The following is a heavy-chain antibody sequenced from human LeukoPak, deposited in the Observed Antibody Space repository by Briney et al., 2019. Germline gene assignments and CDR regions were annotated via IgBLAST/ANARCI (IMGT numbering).Heavy chain of an antibody. CDR3: ASLRSYISWFDP. CDR2: IYTSGST. V-gene: IGHV4-4*07. Sequence: SETLSLTCTVSGDSISSYYWSWIRQPAGKGLEWIGHIYTSGSTNYNPSLKSRVTISVDTSKNQFSLKLSSVTAADTAVYYCASLRSYISWFDPWGQGTLVTVSS. CDR1: GDSISSYY. D-gene: IGHD3-16*01. J-gene: IGHJ5*02.